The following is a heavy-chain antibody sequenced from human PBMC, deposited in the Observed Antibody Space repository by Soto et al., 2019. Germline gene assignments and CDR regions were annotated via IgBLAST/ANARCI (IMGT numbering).Heavy chain of an antibody. J-gene: IGHJ6*02. CDR3: ARPDSSSSYYYGMDV. D-gene: IGHD6-6*01. CDR2: IYPGDSDT. Sequence: GESLKISCKGSGYSFTSYWIGWVRQMPGKGLEWMGIIYPGDSDTRYSPSFQGQVTISADKSISTAYLQWSSLKASDTAMYYCARPDSSSSYYYGMDVWGQGTTVTVSS. V-gene: IGHV5-51*01. CDR1: GYSFTSYW.